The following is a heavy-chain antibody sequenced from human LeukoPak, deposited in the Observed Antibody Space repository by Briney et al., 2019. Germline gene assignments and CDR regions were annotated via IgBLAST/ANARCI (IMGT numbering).Heavy chain of an antibody. D-gene: IGHD1-26*01. Sequence: KPSETLSLTCTVSGGSISSYYWSWIRQPPGKGLEWIGYIYYSGSTNYNPSLKSRVTISADTSENQFSLKLSSVTAADTAVYYCARERGWEEDAFDIWGQGTMVTVSS. CDR3: ARERGWEEDAFDI. V-gene: IGHV4-59*01. CDR2: IYYSGST. CDR1: GGSISSYY. J-gene: IGHJ3*02.